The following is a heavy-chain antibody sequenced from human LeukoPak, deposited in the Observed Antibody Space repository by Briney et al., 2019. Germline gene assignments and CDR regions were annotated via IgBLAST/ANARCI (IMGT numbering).Heavy chain of an antibody. CDR2: ISSSSSYI. CDR3: ARDRLRTAFDI. D-gene: IGHD4-17*01. CDR1: GFTFSSYS. Sequence: GGSLRLSCAASGFTFSSYSMNWVRQAPVKGLEWVSSISSSSSYIYYADSVKGRFTISRDNAKNSLYLQTNSLRAEDTAVYYCARDRLRTAFDIWGQGTMVTVSS. V-gene: IGHV3-21*01. J-gene: IGHJ3*02.